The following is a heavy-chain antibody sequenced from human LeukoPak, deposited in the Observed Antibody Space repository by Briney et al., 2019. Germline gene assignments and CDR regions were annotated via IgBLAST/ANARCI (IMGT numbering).Heavy chain of an antibody. CDR2: ISYDGSNK. V-gene: IGHV3-30*04. J-gene: IGHJ4*02. CDR3: ARDSPAY. Sequence: GGSLRLSCAASGFTFSSYAMHWVRQAPGKGLEWVAVISYDGSNKYYADSVKGRFTISRDNSKNTLYLQMNSLRAEDTAAYYCARDSPAYWGQGTLVTVSS. CDR1: GFTFSSYA.